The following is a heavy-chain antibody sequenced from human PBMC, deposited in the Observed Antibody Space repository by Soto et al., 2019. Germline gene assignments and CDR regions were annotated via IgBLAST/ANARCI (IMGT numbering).Heavy chain of an antibody. CDR1: GFTFSSYA. CDR2: ISGSGGSA. J-gene: IGHJ4*02. D-gene: IGHD3-10*01. CDR3: AKASGWFGEFDY. Sequence: EVQLLESGGGLVQPGGSLRLSCAASGFTFSSYAMNWVRQAPGKGLEWVSAISGSGGSAYYADSVKGRFTISRDNSKNKLYLQMNNLRAEDTAVYFCAKASGWFGEFDYWGQGTLVTVSS. V-gene: IGHV3-23*01.